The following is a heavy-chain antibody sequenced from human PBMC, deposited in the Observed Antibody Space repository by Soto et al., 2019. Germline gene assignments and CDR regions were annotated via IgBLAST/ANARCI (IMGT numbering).Heavy chain of an antibody. V-gene: IGHV3-11*01. CDR1: GFTFSALY. D-gene: IGHD2-8*02. CDR3: ARDGGAVTGDYFDY. Sequence: QVQLTESGGGLVKPGGSLRLSCAASGFTFSALYMSWIRQAPGKGLWGISCIGSGGDKKIYAESVTGRFTISRENAKNSLYLQTNILRAEDTAVYYCARDGGAVTGDYFDYWGQGTLVTVSS. CDR2: IGSGGDKK. J-gene: IGHJ4*02.